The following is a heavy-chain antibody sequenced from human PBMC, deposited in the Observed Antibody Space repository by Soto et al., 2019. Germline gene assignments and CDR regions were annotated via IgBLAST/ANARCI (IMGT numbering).Heavy chain of an antibody. Sequence: SETLSLTCAVYGGSFSGYYWSWIRQPPGKGLEWIGEINHSGSTNYNPSLKSRVTISVDTSKNQFSLKLSSVTAADTAVYNCAREVMWNYYGSGSGYYYYYYYMDVWGKGTTVTVSS. CDR1: GGSFSGYY. CDR2: INHSGST. J-gene: IGHJ6*03. CDR3: AREVMWNYYGSGSGYYYYYYYMDV. V-gene: IGHV4-34*01. D-gene: IGHD3-10*01.